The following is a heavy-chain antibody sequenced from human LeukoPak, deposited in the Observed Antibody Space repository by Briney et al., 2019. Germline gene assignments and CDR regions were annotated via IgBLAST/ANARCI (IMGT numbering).Heavy chain of an antibody. V-gene: IGHV1-24*01. CDR3: ATRPVKYYDDSSGYRLDAFDI. D-gene: IGHD3-22*01. J-gene: IGHJ3*02. Sequence: GASVKVSCKVSGYTLTELSMHWVRQAPGKGLEWMGGFDPEDGETIYAQKFQGRVTMTEDTSTDTAYMELSSLRSEDTAVYYCATRPVKYYDDSSGYRLDAFDIWGQGTMVTVSS. CDR2: FDPEDGET. CDR1: GYTLTELS.